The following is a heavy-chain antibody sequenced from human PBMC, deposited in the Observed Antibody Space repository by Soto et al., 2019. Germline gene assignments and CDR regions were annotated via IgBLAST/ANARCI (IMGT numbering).Heavy chain of an antibody. CDR2: ISFDGTNK. Sequence: QVQLVESGGGVVQPERSQRLSCTASKFTFASYVMHWVRQALGEGLEWVALISFDGTNKYYADSVKGRFTISRDNSKNTMYLQMNSLRPEDTAVYYCAREMIPMIMGGMSAMDVWGQGTTVTVS. J-gene: IGHJ6*02. CDR1: KFTFASYV. CDR3: AREMIPMIMGGMSAMDV. D-gene: IGHD3-22*01. V-gene: IGHV3-30*04.